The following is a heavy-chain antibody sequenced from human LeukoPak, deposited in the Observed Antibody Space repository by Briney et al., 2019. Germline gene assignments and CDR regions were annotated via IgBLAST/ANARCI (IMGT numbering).Heavy chain of an antibody. J-gene: IGHJ6*03. CDR3: AKKEGDTYFSWYMDV. CDR2: IIGSGRTT. D-gene: IGHD2-21*01. Sequence: GGSLRLSCAASGFTFRSFAMSWVRQAPGKGLEWISGIIGSGRTTFYADSVKGRFTISRDNSKNTLYLQMNSLRAEDTAIYYCAKKEGDTYFSWYMDVWGKGTTVTVSS. V-gene: IGHV3-23*01. CDR1: GFTFRSFA.